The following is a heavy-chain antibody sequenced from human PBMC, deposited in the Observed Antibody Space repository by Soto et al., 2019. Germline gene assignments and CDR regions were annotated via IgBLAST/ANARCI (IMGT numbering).Heavy chain of an antibody. CDR1: GGSISSSDYY. CDR2: IYYSGAT. CDR3: ARLNYDSSGYDLFDY. V-gene: IGHV4-39*01. Sequence: PSETLSLTCTVSGGSISSSDYYWAWVRQPPGKGLEWIGSIYYSGATYYNPSLKSRVTISVDTSKNQFSLKLSSVTAADTAVYYCARLNYDSSGYDLFDYWGQGTLVTVSS. J-gene: IGHJ4*02. D-gene: IGHD3-22*01.